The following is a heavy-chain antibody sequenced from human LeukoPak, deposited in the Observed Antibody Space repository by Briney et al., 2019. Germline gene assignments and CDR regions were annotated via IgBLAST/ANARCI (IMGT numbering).Heavy chain of an antibody. Sequence: GGSVRLSCAASGFTFSSYWMSWVRQAPGKGLEWVSYISSSGSTIYYADSVKGRFTISRDNAKNSLYLQMNSLRAEDTADYYCARERIGYDAFDIWGQGTMVSVSS. V-gene: IGHV3-48*04. CDR1: GFTFSSYW. J-gene: IGHJ3*02. CDR2: ISSSGSTI. D-gene: IGHD2-15*01. CDR3: ARERIGYDAFDI.